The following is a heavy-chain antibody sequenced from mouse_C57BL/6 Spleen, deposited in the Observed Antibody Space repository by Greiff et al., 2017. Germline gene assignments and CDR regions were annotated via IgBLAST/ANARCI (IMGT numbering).Heavy chain of an antibody. CDR1: GYTFTNYW. V-gene: IGHV1-63*01. CDR3: ARGIDGYYVS. Sequence: VTLVESGAELVRPGTSVKMSCKASGYTFTNYWIGWAKQRPGHGLEWIGDIYPGGGYTNYNEKFKGKATLTADKSSSTAYMQFSSLTSEDSAIYYCARGIDGYYVSWGQGTTLTVSS. J-gene: IGHJ2*01. D-gene: IGHD2-3*01. CDR2: IYPGGGYT.